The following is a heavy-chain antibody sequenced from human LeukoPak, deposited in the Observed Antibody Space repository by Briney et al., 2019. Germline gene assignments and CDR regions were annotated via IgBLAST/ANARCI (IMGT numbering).Heavy chain of an antibody. V-gene: IGHV1-8*03. CDR3: ARVQVEMASDY. Sequence: GASVKVSCKASGYTFTSYDINWVRQATGQGLEWMGWMNPNSGNTGYAQKFQGRVTITRNTSISTAYMELSSLRSEDTAVYYCARVQVEMASDYWGQGTLVTVSS. D-gene: IGHD5-24*01. CDR2: MNPNSGNT. J-gene: IGHJ4*02. CDR1: GYTFTSYD.